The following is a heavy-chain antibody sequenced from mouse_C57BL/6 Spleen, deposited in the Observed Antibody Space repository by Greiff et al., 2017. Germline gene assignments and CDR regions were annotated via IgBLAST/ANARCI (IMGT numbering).Heavy chain of an antibody. V-gene: IGHV1-59*01. Sequence: QVQLQQPGAELVRPGTSVKLSCKASGYTFTSYWMHWVKQRPGQGLEWIGVIDPSDSYTNYNQKFKGKATLTVDTSSSTAYMQLSSLTSEDSAVYYGERWSGSHWYFDVWAQGPRSPSPQ. J-gene: IGHJ1*03. D-gene: IGHD1-3*01. CDR1: GYTFTSYW. CDR3: ERWSGSHWYFDV. CDR2: IDPSDSYT.